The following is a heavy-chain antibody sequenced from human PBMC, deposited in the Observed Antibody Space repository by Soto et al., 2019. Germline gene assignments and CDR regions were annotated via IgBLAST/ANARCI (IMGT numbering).Heavy chain of an antibody. Sequence: QVQLEQSGTEVKKVGASVKVSCKTSGYTFSAFYVHWARLAPGRGFEWLGWINPSNEITTFSQSFQGRVTMTRDTSSITVHMELNSLTFDHSAFYYCMMGGWGDSPIDYWGQGTQVIVSS. CDR2: INPSNEIT. CDR1: GYTFSAFY. J-gene: IGHJ4*02. V-gene: IGHV1-2*02. CDR3: MMGGWGDSPIDY. D-gene: IGHD3-16*01.